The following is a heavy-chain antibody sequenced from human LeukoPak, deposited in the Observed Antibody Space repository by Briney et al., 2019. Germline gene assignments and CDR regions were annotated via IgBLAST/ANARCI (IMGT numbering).Heavy chain of an antibody. CDR3: ARGVTSNAPSDC. V-gene: IGHV3-74*01. Sequence: GGSLRLSCAASGYTISSYWMHWVRQGPGKGLVWVSRIKADGSETIYADSVKGRFTISRDNAKNTLFLQMNSLRAEDTAVYYCARGVTSNAPSDCWGQGTLVTVSS. CDR2: IKADGSET. CDR1: GYTISSYW. J-gene: IGHJ4*02. D-gene: IGHD4-11*01.